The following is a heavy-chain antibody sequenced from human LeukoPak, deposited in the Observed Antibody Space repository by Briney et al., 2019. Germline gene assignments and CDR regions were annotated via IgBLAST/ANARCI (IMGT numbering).Heavy chain of an antibody. CDR1: GFTFSSYS. V-gene: IGHV3-21*01. CDR2: ISSSSSYI. Sequence: PGGSLRLSCAASGFTFSSYSMNWVRQAPGKGLEWVSSISSSSSYIYYAGSVKGRFTISRDNAKNSLYLQMNSLRAEDTAVYYCARARYDAFDIWGQGTMVTVSS. J-gene: IGHJ3*02. CDR3: ARARYDAFDI.